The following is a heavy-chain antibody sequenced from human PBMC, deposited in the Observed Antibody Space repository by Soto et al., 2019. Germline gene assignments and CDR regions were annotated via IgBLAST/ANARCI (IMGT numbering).Heavy chain of an antibody. CDR1: GGTFSSYT. CDR3: AKDYGGKEGDY. Sequence: QVQLVQSGAEVKKPGSSVKVSCKASGGTFSSYTISWVRQAPGQGLEWMGRIIPILGIANYAQKFQGRVTVTADKSTSTAYMALSSLRSEDTAVYYCAKDYGGKEGDYWGQGTLVTVSS. CDR2: IIPILGIA. V-gene: IGHV1-69*08. J-gene: IGHJ4*02. D-gene: IGHD4-17*01.